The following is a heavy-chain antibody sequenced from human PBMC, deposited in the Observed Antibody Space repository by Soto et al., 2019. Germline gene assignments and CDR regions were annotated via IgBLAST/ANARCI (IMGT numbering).Heavy chain of an antibody. CDR3: ARGLSTIPLVRGVIGY. Sequence: QVQLVQSGAEVKKPGASVKVSCKASGYTFTSYDINWVRQATGQGLEWMGWMNPNSGNTGYAQKFQVRVTMTRNTSISTAYMELSSLRSEDTAVYYCARGLSTIPLVRGVIGYWGQGTLVTVSS. J-gene: IGHJ4*02. CDR2: MNPNSGNT. CDR1: GYTFTSYD. D-gene: IGHD3-10*01. V-gene: IGHV1-8*01.